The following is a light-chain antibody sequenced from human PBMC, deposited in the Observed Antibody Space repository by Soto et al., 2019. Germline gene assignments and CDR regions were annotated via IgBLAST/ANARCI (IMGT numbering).Light chain of an antibody. CDR1: SADIGFYDY. V-gene: IGLV2-14*01. CDR2: GVT. J-gene: IGLJ1*01. CDR3: SSYSTSFVYV. Sequence: QSALTQPASVSGSPGQSITISCTGTSADIGFYDYVSWYQQYPGKAPNLLIYGVTYRPSGISYRFSGSKSGSTASLTISGLRDEDDADYYCSSYSTSFVYVFGTGTQLTVL.